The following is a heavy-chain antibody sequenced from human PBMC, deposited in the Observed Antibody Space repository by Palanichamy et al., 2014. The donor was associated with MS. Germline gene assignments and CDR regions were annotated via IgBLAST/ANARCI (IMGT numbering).Heavy chain of an antibody. CDR2: IYYDGNT. D-gene: IGHD2-21*01. J-gene: IGHJ6*02. CDR3: ARGIVAFLMDV. Sequence: QVQLQESGPGLVKPSETPSLTCTISGGSISSYYWSWIRQSPGKDLEWIGDIYYDGNTNYNPSLKRRVTISVDTSQNQLSLRLSSVTAADTAVYYCARGIVAFLMDVWGQGTTVTVSS. V-gene: IGHV4-59*01. CDR1: GGSISSYY.